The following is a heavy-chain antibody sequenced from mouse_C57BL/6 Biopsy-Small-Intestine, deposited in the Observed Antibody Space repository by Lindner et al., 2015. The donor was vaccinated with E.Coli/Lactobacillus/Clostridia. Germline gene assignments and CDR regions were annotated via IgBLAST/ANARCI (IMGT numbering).Heavy chain of an antibody. CDR2: ISSGSSTI. CDR3: ARSFTMGIRDY. V-gene: IGHV5-17*01. D-gene: IGHD1-1*02. CDR1: GFTFSDYG. J-gene: IGHJ2*01. Sequence: VQLQESGGGLVKPGGSLKLSCAASGFTFSDYGMHWVRQAPEKGLEWVAYISSGSSTIYYADTVKGRFTISRDNAKNTLFLQMTSLRSEDTAMYYCARSFTMGIRDYWGQGTTLTVSS.